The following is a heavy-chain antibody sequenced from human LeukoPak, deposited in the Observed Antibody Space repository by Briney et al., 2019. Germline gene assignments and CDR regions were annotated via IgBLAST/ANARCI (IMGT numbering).Heavy chain of an antibody. CDR3: ASRVPGGTGFFDY. V-gene: IGHV3-48*03. CDR2: ISSTGSTI. CDR1: GFTFSSYG. J-gene: IGHJ4*02. D-gene: IGHD3-10*01. Sequence: GGSLRLSCAASGFTFSSYGMNWVRQAPGKGLEWVSYISSTGSTIYYADSVKGRFTISRDNAKNSLYLQMNSLRAEDTAVYYCASRVPGGTGFFDYWGPGTLVTVSS.